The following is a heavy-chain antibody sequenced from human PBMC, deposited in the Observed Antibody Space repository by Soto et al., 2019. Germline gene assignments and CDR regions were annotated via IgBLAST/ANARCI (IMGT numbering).Heavy chain of an antibody. D-gene: IGHD3-16*02. CDR1: GGSISSGGYY. Sequence: SETLSLTCTVSGGSISSGGYYWSWIRQHPGKGLEWIGYIYYSGSTYYNPSLKSRVTISVDTSKNQFSLKLSSVTAADTAVYYCARIQGIYSGSMITFGGVIVSWGQGTLVTVSS. J-gene: IGHJ5*02. V-gene: IGHV4-31*03. CDR3: ARIQGIYSGSMITFGGVIVS. CDR2: IYYSGST.